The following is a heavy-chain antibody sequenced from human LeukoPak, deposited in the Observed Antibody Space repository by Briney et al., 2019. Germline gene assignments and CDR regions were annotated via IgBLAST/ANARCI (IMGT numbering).Heavy chain of an antibody. CDR2: ISSSSNYI. CDR3: ARDLTSGRKSFDY. V-gene: IGHV3-21*01. Sequence: GGSLRLSCVGSGFTFSSYSMTWVRQAPGKGLEWVSYISSSSNYIYYADAVKGRFTISRDNVKNSLYLQMDSLRAEDTAVYFCARDLTSGRKSFDYWGQGTVVAVSP. D-gene: IGHD6-19*01. CDR1: GFTFSSYS. J-gene: IGHJ4*02.